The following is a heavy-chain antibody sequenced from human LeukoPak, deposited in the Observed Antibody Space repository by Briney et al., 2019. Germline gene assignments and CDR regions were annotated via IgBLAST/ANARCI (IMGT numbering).Heavy chain of an antibody. J-gene: IGHJ4*02. Sequence: SVKVSCKASGGTFSSYAISWVRQAPGQGLEWMGGIIPIFGTANYAQKFQGRVTITTDESTSTAYMELSSLRSEDTAVYYCASGGIAACVGGFDYWGQGTLVTVSS. CDR3: ASGGIAACVGGFDY. CDR1: GGTFSSYA. V-gene: IGHV1-69*05. D-gene: IGHD6-13*01. CDR2: IIPIFGTA.